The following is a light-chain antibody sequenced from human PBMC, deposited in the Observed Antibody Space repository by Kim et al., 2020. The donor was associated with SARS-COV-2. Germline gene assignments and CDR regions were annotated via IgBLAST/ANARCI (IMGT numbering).Light chain of an antibody. J-gene: IGKJ4*01. V-gene: IGKV3-11*01. CDR2: DAS. CDR1: QNVNNY. Sequence: LSPGERATLSCRASQNVNNYLAWYRQKPGQAPRLLIYDASSRAPGVPARFSGSGSGTDFTLTISSLESEDFAVYYCQQRSDWPLTFGGGTKVEIK. CDR3: QQRSDWPLT.